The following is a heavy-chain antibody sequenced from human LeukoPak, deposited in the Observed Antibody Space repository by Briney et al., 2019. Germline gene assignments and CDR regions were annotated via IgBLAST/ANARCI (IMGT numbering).Heavy chain of an antibody. CDR1: GFSFRGSP. CDR3: ARHIGGGIEDMDV. V-gene: IGHV4-59*08. J-gene: IGHJ6*03. CDR2: IYVTGNR. Sequence: GSLRLSCAASGFSFRGSPMHWVRQAPGKGLEWIGYIYVTGNRYNPYLQSRVTISVDTSRNQFFLKMSSVTAADTAVYYCARHIGGGIEDMDVWGKGTKVTVSS. D-gene: IGHD3-16*02.